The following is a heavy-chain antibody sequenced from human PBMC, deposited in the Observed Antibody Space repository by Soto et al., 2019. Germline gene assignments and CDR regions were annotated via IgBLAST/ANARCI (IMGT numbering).Heavy chain of an antibody. Sequence: GDSLKISSKGSGYSFTNYWIAWVRQMPGKGLEYMGIIYPSDSDTRYSPSFQGQVTISADKSISTAYLQWSSLKASDTAIYYCARLGFYGDYSPNLHDPCSQGSPVIVSA. J-gene: IGHJ5*02. CDR2: IYPSDSDT. CDR1: GYSFTNYW. V-gene: IGHV5-51*01. D-gene: IGHD4-17*01. CDR3: ARLGFYGDYSPNLHDP.